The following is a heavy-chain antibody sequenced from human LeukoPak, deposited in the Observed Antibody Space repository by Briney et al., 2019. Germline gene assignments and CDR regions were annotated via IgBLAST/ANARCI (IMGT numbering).Heavy chain of an antibody. J-gene: IGHJ4*02. D-gene: IGHD3-10*01. CDR1: GGSISSSNYY. CDR2: IYYSGST. V-gene: IGHV4-39*07. CDR3: ARGWFGELSHFNF. Sequence: SETLSLTCTVSGGSISSSNYYWGWIRQPPGKGLEWIGGIYYSGSTYYNPSLKSRVTISVDTSKNQFSLNLTSVTAADTAVYYCARGWFGELSHFNFWGQGTLVRVSS.